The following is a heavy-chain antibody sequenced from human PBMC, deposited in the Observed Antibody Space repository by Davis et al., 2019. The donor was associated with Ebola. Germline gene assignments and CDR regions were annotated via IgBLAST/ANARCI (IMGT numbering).Heavy chain of an antibody. D-gene: IGHD3-22*01. CDR3: ARDLRYDSSGYDYYFYMDV. J-gene: IGHJ6*03. CDR1: GGSISRGGSY. CDR2: IYYSGST. V-gene: IGHV4-31*03. Sequence: PSETLSLTCTVSGGSISRGGSYWTWIRQHPGKGLEWIGYIYYSGSTHYKPSLKSRVTISLDTSKNQFSPNLYSVTAADTAVYYCARDLRYDSSGYDYYFYMDVWGKGTTVTVSS.